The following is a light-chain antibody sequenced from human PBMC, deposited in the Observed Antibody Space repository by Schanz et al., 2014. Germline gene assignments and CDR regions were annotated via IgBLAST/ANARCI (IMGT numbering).Light chain of an antibody. Sequence: EIVLTQSPGTLSLSPGERATLSCRASQSVSSYLAWYQQKPGQAPRLLIYGASSRATGIPDRFSGSGSGTDFTLTISRLEPEDFAVYYCQQRSNWPRITFGQGTRLEIK. J-gene: IGKJ5*01. CDR2: GAS. V-gene: IGKV3-11*01. CDR1: QSVSSY. CDR3: QQRSNWPRIT.